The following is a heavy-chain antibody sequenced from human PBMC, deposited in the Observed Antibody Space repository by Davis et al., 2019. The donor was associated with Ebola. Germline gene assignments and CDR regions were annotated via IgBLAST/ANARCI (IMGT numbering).Heavy chain of an antibody. D-gene: IGHD3-9*01. J-gene: IGHJ6*02. CDR1: GGSISTYF. Sequence: SETLSLTCTVSGGSISTYFWGWIRQPPGKGLEWVGYIYYSGTTNYNPSLKSRVTMSVDTSRNQFSLKLSSVTAADTAVYYCARHGGDDILFWGGMDVWGQGTTVTVSS. CDR2: IYYSGTT. V-gene: IGHV4-59*08. CDR3: ARHGGDDILFWGGMDV.